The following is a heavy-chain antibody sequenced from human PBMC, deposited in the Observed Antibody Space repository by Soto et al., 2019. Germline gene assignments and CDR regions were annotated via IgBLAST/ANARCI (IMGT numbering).Heavy chain of an antibody. D-gene: IGHD2-21*02. CDR3: ARLSPGPDY. J-gene: IGHJ4*02. Sequence: PGGSLRLSCAASGFTFSNYAMSWVRQAPGQGLEWVSAFTDSGTSTYYADSVKGRFTISRDNSKNTLYLQMNSLRADDTAIYYCARLSPGPDYWGQGALVTVSS. CDR2: FTDSGTST. CDR1: GFTFSNYA. V-gene: IGHV3-23*01.